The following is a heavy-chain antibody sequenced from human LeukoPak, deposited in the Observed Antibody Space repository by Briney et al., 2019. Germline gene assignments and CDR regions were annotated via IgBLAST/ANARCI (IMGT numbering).Heavy chain of an antibody. Sequence: PSETLSLTCAVYGGSFSGYYWSWIRQPPGKGLEWIGEINHSGSTNYNPSLKSRVTISVDTSKNQFTLKLSSVTAADTAVYYCARLFSGGYTYWGQGTLVTVSS. V-gene: IGHV4-34*01. CDR1: GGSFSGYY. D-gene: IGHD3-22*01. J-gene: IGHJ4*02. CDR2: INHSGST. CDR3: ARLFSGGYTY.